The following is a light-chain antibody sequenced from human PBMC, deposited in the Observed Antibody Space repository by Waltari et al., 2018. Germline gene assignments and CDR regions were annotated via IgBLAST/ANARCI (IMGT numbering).Light chain of an antibody. Sequence: DIVMTQSPGSLAVSLGERATINCKASRRVLYSAYNQNYLAWYQHKSGQPPKLLIYWAATRESGVPDRFIGSGSGTDFTLTITSLQAEDVAVYYFQQYFTTPPTTFGQGTELEIK. CDR3: QQYFTTPPTT. CDR1: RRVLYSAYNQNY. V-gene: IGKV4-1*01. CDR2: WAA. J-gene: IGKJ2*01.